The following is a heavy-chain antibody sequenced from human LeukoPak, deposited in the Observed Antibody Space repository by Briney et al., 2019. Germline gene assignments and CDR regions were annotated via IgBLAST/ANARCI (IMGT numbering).Heavy chain of an antibody. V-gene: IGHV4-59*08. Sequence: SETLSLTCTVSGGSISSYYWSWIRQPPGKGLEWIGYIYYSGSTNYNPSLKSRVTISVDTSKNQFSLKLSSVTAADTAVYYCARPSDYYGMDAWGQGTTVTVSS. CDR1: GGSISSYY. J-gene: IGHJ6*02. CDR3: ARPSDYYGMDA. CDR2: IYYSGST.